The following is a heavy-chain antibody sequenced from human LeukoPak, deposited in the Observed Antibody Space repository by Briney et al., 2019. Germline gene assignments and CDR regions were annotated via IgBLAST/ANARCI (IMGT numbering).Heavy chain of an antibody. CDR1: GGSISSSSYY. CDR3: ARQPRDCSSTSCYGDWFDP. Sequence: SETLSLTCTVSGGSISSSSYYWGWLRQPPGKGLEWIGSIYYSGSTYYNPSLKSRVTISVDTSKNQFSLKLSSVTAADTAVYYCARQPRDCSSTSCYGDWFDPWGQGTLVTVSS. V-gene: IGHV4-39*01. D-gene: IGHD2-2*01. CDR2: IYYSGST. J-gene: IGHJ5*02.